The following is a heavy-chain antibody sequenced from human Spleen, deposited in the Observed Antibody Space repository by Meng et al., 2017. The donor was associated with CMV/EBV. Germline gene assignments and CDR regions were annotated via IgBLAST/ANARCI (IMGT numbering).Heavy chain of an antibody. CDR3: ARLTTKGYYYYYGMDV. V-gene: IGHV4-34*01. CDR1: GGSFSGYY. D-gene: IGHD4-17*01. Sequence: SETLSLTCAVYGGSFSGYYWSWIRQPPGKGLEWIGEINHSGSTNYNPSLKSRVTISVDTSKNQFSLKLSSVTAADMAVYYCARLTTKGYYYYYGMDVWGQGTTVTVSS. CDR2: INHSGST. J-gene: IGHJ6*02.